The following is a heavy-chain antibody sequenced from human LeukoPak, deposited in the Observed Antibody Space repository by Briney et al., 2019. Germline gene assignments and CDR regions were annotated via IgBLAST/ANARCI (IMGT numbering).Heavy chain of an antibody. J-gene: IGHJ5*01. CDR3: ARGVGES. CDR2: ISGYSGST. V-gene: IGHV1-18*01. Sequence: SVKVSCKASGYTFTNYAVGWVRQAPGQGLEWVGWISGYSGSTNLAHWMQGRFTLTTDTSTSTAYMELKSLRADDTAVYYCARGVGESWG. D-gene: IGHD2-15*01. CDR1: GYTFTNYA.